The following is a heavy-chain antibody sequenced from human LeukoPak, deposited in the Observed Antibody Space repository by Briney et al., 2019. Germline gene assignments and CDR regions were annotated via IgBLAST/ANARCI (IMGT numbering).Heavy chain of an antibody. V-gene: IGHV3-21*01. D-gene: IGHD3-22*01. J-gene: IGHJ4*02. CDR1: GFTFSSYG. Sequence: GGTLRLSCAASGFTFSSYGMSWVRQAPGKGLEWVSSISSSSSYIYYADSVKGRFTISRDNAKNSLYLQMNSLRAEDTAVYYCAREGFDSYFDYWGQGTLVTVSS. CDR2: ISSSSSYI. CDR3: AREGFDSYFDY.